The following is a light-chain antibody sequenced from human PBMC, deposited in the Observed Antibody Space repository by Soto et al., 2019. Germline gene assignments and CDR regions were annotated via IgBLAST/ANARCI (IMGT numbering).Light chain of an antibody. CDR1: NIGSKS. V-gene: IGLV3-21*02. CDR2: DDS. CDR3: SSYTSSSTLEV. J-gene: IGLJ3*02. Sequence: SYELTQPPSVSVAPGQTARITCGGNNIGSKSVHWYQQKPGQAPVLVVYDDSDRPSGIPERFSGSKSGNTASLTISGLQAEDEADYYCSSYTSSSTLEVFGGGTKLTVL.